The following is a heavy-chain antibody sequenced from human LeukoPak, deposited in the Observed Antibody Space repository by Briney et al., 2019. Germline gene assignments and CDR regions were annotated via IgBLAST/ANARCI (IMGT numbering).Heavy chain of an antibody. CDR3: TRDMRHQLLRAWFDP. D-gene: IGHD4-23*01. CDR2: IYHSGST. CDR1: SGSINSSNW. J-gene: IGHJ5*02. V-gene: IGHV4-4*02. Sequence: SETLSLTCAVSSGSINSSNWLRWVRQPPGKGLEWIGEIYHSGSTNHNPSLKSRVTISVDKSKNQFALKLSSVTAADTAVYYCTRDMRHQLLRAWFDPWGQGTLVTVSS.